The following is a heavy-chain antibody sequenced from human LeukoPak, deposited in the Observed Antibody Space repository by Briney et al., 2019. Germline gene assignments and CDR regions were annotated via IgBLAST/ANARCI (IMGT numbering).Heavy chain of an antibody. D-gene: IGHD6-6*01. CDR1: GFTFSSCW. Sequence: GGSLRLSCAASGFTFSSCWMSWVRQAPGKGLEWVANIKEDGSEKYYVASVKGRFTISRDNAKNSLCLQMNSLRAEDTAVYYCARFSQLASNDYWGQGTLVTVSS. V-gene: IGHV3-7*01. CDR2: IKEDGSEK. CDR3: ARFSQLASNDY. J-gene: IGHJ4*02.